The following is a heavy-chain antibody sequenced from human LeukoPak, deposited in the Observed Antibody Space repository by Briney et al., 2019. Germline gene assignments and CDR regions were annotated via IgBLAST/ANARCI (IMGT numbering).Heavy chain of an antibody. D-gene: IGHD3-9*01. CDR1: GFTFSSYG. CDR2: ISYDGSNK. Sequence: GGSLRLSCAASGFTFSSYGMHWVRQAPGKGLEWVAVISYDGSNKYYADSVKGRFTISRDNSKNTLYLQMNSLRAEDTAVYYCAKSYTGTSHILTGYYSGFDYYYYMDVWGKGTTVTVSS. V-gene: IGHV3-30*18. J-gene: IGHJ6*03. CDR3: AKSYTGTSHILTGYYSGFDYYYYMDV.